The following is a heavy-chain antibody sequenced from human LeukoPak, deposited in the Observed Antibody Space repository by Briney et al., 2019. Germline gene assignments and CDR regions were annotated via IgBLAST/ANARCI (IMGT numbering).Heavy chain of an antibody. D-gene: IGHD4-17*01. J-gene: IGHJ4*02. V-gene: IGHV3-30*03. CDR2: ISYDGSNK. CDR3: ASPLRGGVSAAVTRGFGY. Sequence: PGRSLRLSCAADGFTFSSYGMHWVRQAPGKGLEWVAVISYDGSNKYYADSVKGRFTISRDNSKNTLYLQMNSLRAEDTAVYYCASPLRGGVSAAVTRGFGYWGQGTLLIVSS. CDR1: GFTFSSYG.